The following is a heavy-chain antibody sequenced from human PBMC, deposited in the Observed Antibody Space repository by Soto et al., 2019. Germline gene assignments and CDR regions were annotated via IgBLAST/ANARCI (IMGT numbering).Heavy chain of an antibody. J-gene: IGHJ6*02. Sequence: QVQLQESGPGLVKPSGALSLTCAVSGGSISSSNWWSWVRQPPGKGLEWIGEIYHSGSTNYNPSLKSRVTISVDKSKNQFSLKLSSVTAADTAVYYCARDWGEPGIAAAGPQRVYGMDVWGQGTTVTVSS. CDR1: GGSISSSNW. V-gene: IGHV4-4*02. CDR2: IYHSGST. D-gene: IGHD6-13*01. CDR3: ARDWGEPGIAAAGPQRVYGMDV.